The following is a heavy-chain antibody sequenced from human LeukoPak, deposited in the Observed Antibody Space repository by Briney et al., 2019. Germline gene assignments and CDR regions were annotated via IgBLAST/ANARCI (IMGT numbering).Heavy chain of an antibody. CDR3: AKDGSSSYGGTTGFDY. V-gene: IGHV3-9*03. Sequence: PGRSLRLSCAASGFTFDDYAMHWVRQAPGKGLEWVSGISWSSGSIGYADSVKGRFTISRDNAKNSLYLQMNSLRAEDMALYYCAKDGSSSYGGTTGFDYWGQGTLVTVSS. CDR2: ISWSSGSI. CDR1: GFTFDDYA. D-gene: IGHD4-23*01. J-gene: IGHJ4*02.